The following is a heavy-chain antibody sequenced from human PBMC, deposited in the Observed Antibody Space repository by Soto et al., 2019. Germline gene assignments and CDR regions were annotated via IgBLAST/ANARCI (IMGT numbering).Heavy chain of an antibody. Sequence: RASVKVSCKASGGTFSSYAISWVRQAPGQGLEWMGGIIPIFGTANYAQKFQGRVTITADESTSTAYMELSSLRSEDTAVYYCARDPFYSNYNDYYGMDVWGQGTTVTVSS. D-gene: IGHD4-4*01. CDR3: ARDPFYSNYNDYYGMDV. CDR1: GGTFSSYA. V-gene: IGHV1-69*13. J-gene: IGHJ6*02. CDR2: IIPIFGTA.